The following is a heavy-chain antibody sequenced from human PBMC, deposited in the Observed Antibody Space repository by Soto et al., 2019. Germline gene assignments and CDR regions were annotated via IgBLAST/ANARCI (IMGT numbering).Heavy chain of an antibody. CDR2: IYWDDDK. CDR1: GLSLSTSGEA. Sequence: QITLKESGPTLVKPTQTLTLTCTFSGLSLSTSGEAVGWIRQPPGKALEWLALIYWDDDKRYNPTLKTRLTIPKDTSKNQVGLTLTNMDPVDTATYYCAHYVSTSPAGWFDPWGQGILVTVSS. CDR3: AHYVSTSPAGWFDP. V-gene: IGHV2-5*02. J-gene: IGHJ5*02. D-gene: IGHD3-10*02.